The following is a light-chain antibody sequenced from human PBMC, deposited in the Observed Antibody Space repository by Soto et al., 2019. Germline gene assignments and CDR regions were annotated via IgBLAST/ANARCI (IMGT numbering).Light chain of an antibody. V-gene: IGLV1-44*01. Sequence: QSVLTQPPSASGTPGQRVTISCSGSTSNIESHSVNWFQQVPGTAPRLLIITNNQRPSGVPDRFSGSKSGASASLAISGLQSEDEATYYCATWDDSRKGVFGTGTKVTVL. CDR3: ATWDDSRKGV. CDR2: TNN. J-gene: IGLJ1*01. CDR1: TSNIESHS.